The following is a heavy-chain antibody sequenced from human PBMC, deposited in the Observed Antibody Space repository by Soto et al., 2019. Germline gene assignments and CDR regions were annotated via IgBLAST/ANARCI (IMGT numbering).Heavy chain of an antibody. CDR1: GGSVSSRSYF. Sequence: QVQLQESGPGLVKPAETLSLTCTVSGGSVSSRSYFWTWIRQPPGKGLEWIGYLYYSGSTNYNPSLKSRITISADTSKNQFSLKLRSVTAADTAVYYCARLGATTPSSPYYYYYGMDFWGQGTTVTVSS. CDR3: ARLGATTPSSPYYYYYGMDF. CDR2: LYYSGST. V-gene: IGHV4-61*01. D-gene: IGHD1-26*01. J-gene: IGHJ6*02.